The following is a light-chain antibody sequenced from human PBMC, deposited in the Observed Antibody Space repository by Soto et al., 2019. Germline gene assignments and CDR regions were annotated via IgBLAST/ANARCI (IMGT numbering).Light chain of an antibody. Sequence: DIQMTQSPSSLSASVGDRVTLTCRASQIISNYLNWYQQKPGKAPKLLIYAASSLQSGVPSRFSGSGSGTDFTLTISSLQPEDFATYYCQQSYSTPRSFGQGTRLEIK. CDR3: QQSYSTPRS. J-gene: IGKJ5*01. V-gene: IGKV1-39*01. CDR1: QIISNY. CDR2: AAS.